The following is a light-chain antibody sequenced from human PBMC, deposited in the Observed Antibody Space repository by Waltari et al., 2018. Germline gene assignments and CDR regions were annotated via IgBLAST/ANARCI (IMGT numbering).Light chain of an antibody. CDR3: QEYRTYRT. CDR2: KTS. Sequence: DIQMTQSPSTLSASVGERVILTCRASQNIDRWLAWYQQKPGKAPKLLNYKTSSLESGVASRFSGSGYGTEFTLTISSLQPDDFATYYCQEYRTYRTFGQGTKVEIK. CDR1: QNIDRW. J-gene: IGKJ1*01. V-gene: IGKV1-5*03.